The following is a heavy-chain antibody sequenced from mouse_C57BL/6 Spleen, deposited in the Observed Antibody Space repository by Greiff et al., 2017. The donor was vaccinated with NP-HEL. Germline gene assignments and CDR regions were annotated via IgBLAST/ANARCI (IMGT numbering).Heavy chain of an antibody. CDR1: GYTFTDYY. CDR3: AGSRDSNYPYAMEC. J-gene: IGHJ4*01. CDR2: INPNNGGT. Sequence: EVQLQQSGPELVKPGASVKISCKASGYTFTDYYMNWVKQSHGKSLEWIGDINPNNGGTSYNQKFKGKATLTVDKSSSTAYMELSSLTSEDSAVYNSAGSRDSNYPYAMECWGKGTSVTVAS. D-gene: IGHD2-5*01. V-gene: IGHV1-26*01.